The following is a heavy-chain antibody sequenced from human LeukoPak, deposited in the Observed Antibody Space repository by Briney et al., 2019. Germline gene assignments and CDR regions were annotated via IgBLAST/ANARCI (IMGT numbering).Heavy chain of an antibody. J-gene: IGHJ4*02. D-gene: IGHD6-13*01. V-gene: IGHV3-23*01. CDR2: IGGSGDNR. Sequence: PGGSLRLSCAASGFTFSSYALSWVRQAPGKGLEWVSAIGGSGDNRYYADSAKGRFTISRDNSKNTLYLEMNSLRVEDTAVYYCAKCRSESIEAAGNHWGQETLVTVSS. CDR3: AKCRSESIEAAGNH. CDR1: GFTFSSYA.